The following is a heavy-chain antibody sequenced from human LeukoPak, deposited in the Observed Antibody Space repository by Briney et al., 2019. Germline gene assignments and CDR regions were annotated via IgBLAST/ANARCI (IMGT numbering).Heavy chain of an antibody. CDR3: ARSSVVTPGYDY. D-gene: IGHD4-23*01. V-gene: IGHV4-39*01. CDR2: IYYSGST. CDR1: VGSISSSSYY. J-gene: IGHJ4*02. Sequence: SDTLSLTCIVSVGSISSSSYYWGWIRQPPGEGLEWIGSIYYSGSTYYNPSLKSRVTISVDTSKNQFSLKRSSVTAADTAVYYCARSSVVTPGYDYWGQGTLVTVSS.